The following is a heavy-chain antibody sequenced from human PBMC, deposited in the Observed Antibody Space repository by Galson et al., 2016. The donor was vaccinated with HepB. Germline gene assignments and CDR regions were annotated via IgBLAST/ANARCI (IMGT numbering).Heavy chain of an antibody. V-gene: IGHV3-30*18. CDR3: AKEPAPVGSYGVYYYYGMDV. J-gene: IGHJ6*02. CDR2: ISYAGSNK. CDR1: GFTVSSNY. Sequence: SLRLSCAASGFTVSSNYMSWVRQAPGKGLEWVAVISYAGSNKYYADSVKGRFTISRDNSKNTLFLQMNSLRAEDTAVYYCAKEPAPVGSYGVYYYYGMDVWGQGTTVTVSS. D-gene: IGHD1-26*01.